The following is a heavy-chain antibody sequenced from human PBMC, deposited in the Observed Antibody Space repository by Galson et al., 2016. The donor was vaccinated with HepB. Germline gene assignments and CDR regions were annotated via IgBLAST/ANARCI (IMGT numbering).Heavy chain of an antibody. D-gene: IGHD6-19*01. J-gene: IGHJ4*02. V-gene: IGHV1-18*01. CDR2: ISGNNDHT. Sequence: SVKVSCKASGGIFNNYVITWVRQAPGQGLEWMGWISGNNDHTNYAQKLQGRVTMTTDTSTSTAYMELRSLRSDDTAVYYCAIAVAGNFDYWGQGTLVTVSS. CDR3: AIAVAGNFDY. CDR1: GGIFNNYV.